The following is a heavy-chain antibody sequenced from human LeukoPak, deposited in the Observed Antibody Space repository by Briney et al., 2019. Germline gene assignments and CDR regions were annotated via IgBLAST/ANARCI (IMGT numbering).Heavy chain of an antibody. J-gene: IGHJ4*02. D-gene: IGHD3/OR15-3a*01. Sequence: GGSLRLSCAASGFTFSSYSMNWVRQAPGKGLEWVSSISSSSSYIYYADPVKGRFTISRDNAKNSLYLQMNSLRAEDTAVYYCARDPGLNLPDYWGQGTLVTVSS. CDR3: ARDPGLNLPDY. V-gene: IGHV3-21*01. CDR2: ISSSSSYI. CDR1: GFTFSSYS.